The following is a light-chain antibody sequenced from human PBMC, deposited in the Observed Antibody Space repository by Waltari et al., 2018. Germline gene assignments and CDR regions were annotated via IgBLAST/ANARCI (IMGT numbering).Light chain of an antibody. V-gene: IGKV1-39*01. CDR3: QKSYSSRLT. CDR1: QSISNY. J-gene: IGKJ4*01. Sequence: IQLTQSPSSLSASLGASVTITCRSSQSISNYLNWYQQKPGKAPNLLIYAASTLQTGVPPRFSGSGSGTEFTLTISGLQPEDFSTYDWQKSYSSRLTFGGGSKVDI. CDR2: AAS.